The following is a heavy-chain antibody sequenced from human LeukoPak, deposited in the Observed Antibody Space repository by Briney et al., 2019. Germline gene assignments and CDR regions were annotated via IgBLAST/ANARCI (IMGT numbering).Heavy chain of an antibody. CDR2: ISWNSGSI. D-gene: IGHD6-19*01. CDR3: AKDLIAVAGNGDPPLFDY. J-gene: IGHJ4*02. Sequence: PGRSLRLSCAASGFTFDDYAMHWVRQAPGKGLEWVSGISWNSGSIGYADSVKGRFTISRDNSKNTLYLQMNSLRAEDTAVYYCAKDLIAVAGNGDPPLFDYWGQGTLVTVSS. CDR1: GFTFDDYA. V-gene: IGHV3-9*01.